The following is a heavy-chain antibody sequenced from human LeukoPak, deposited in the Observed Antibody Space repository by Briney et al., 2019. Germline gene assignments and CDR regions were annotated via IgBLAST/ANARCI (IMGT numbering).Heavy chain of an antibody. CDR2: IGGRADTT. CDR1: GFPFSHSA. J-gene: IGHJ4*02. V-gene: IGHV3-23*01. CDR3: ARRDAANSKGLDF. Sequence: GGSLRLSCAASGFPFSHSAMSWVRQAPGKGLEWVSAIGGRADTTYYADSVKGRFTISRDNAKDTLYLQMNSLRADDTAVYYCARRDAANSKGLDFWGQGTLVTVSS. D-gene: IGHD4/OR15-4a*01.